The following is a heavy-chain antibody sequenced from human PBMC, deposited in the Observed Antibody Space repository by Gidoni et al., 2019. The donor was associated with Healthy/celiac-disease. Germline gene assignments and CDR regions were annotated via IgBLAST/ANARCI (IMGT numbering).Heavy chain of an antibody. CDR2: ISYDGSNK. J-gene: IGHJ4*02. V-gene: IGHV3-30*18. D-gene: IGHD6-19*01. Sequence: QVHLVASGGGVVQPGRSLRLSCAASRFTFSSYGMHWFRQAPGKGLEWVAVISYDGSNKYYADSVKGRFTISRDNSKNTLYLQMNSLRAEDTAVYYCAKASIAVAGMDYWGQGTLVTVSS. CDR1: RFTFSSYG. CDR3: AKASIAVAGMDY.